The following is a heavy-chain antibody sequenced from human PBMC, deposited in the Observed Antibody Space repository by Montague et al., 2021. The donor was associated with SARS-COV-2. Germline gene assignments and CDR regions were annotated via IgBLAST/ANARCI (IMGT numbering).Heavy chain of an antibody. CDR1: GFSLSTSGMC. CDR2: IDWDDDK. J-gene: IGHJ4*02. V-gene: IGHV2-70*12. Sequence: VKPTQTLTLTCTFSGFSLSTSGMCVSWIRQPPGKALEWLALIDWDDDKYYSTSLKTRLTISKDTSKNQVVLTMTNMDPVDTATYYCSHASPDYDILTGYYSEVDYFDYWGRGTLVTVSS. D-gene: IGHD3-9*01. CDR3: SHASPDYDILTGYYSEVDYFDY.